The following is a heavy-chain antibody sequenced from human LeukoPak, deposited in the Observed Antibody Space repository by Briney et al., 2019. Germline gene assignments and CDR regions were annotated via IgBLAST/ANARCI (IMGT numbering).Heavy chain of an antibody. V-gene: IGHV4-34*01. CDR2: INHSGST. CDR3: ARLRMYNWFDP. CDR1: GGSFSGYY. J-gene: IGHJ5*02. D-gene: IGHD2-8*01. Sequence: PSETLSLTCAVYGGSFSGYYWSWIRQPPGKGLEWIGEINHSGSTNYNPSLKSRVTISVDTSKNQFSLKLSSVTAADTAVYYCARLRMYNWFDPWGQGTLVTVSS.